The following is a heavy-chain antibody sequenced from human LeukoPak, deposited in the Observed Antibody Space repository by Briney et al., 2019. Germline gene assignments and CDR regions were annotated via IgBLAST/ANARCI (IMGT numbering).Heavy chain of an antibody. D-gene: IGHD4-17*01. CDR3: AAERATVTTSPNAFDI. CDR1: GYTLTELS. V-gene: IGHV1-24*01. J-gene: IGHJ3*02. Sequence: ASVKVSCKVSGYTLTELSMHWVRQAPGKGLEWMGGFDPEDGETIYAQKFQGRVTMTEDTSTDTAYMELSSLRSEDTAVYYCAAERATVTTSPNAFDIWGQGTMVTVSS. CDR2: FDPEDGET.